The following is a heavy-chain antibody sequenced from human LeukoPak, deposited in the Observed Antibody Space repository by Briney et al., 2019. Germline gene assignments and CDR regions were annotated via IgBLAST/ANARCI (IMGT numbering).Heavy chain of an antibody. CDR1: GFTFSRYS. D-gene: IGHD6-13*01. CDR2: ISSSSSYI. J-gene: IGHJ6*03. V-gene: IGHV3-21*04. CDR3: ARVGSSSWYGGYYYYMDV. Sequence: GSLRLSCAASGFTFSRYSMNWVRQAPGKGLEWVSSISSSSSYIYYADSVKGRFTISRDNAKNTLYLQMNSLRAEDTAVYYCARVGSSSWYGGYYYYMDVWGKGTTVTISS.